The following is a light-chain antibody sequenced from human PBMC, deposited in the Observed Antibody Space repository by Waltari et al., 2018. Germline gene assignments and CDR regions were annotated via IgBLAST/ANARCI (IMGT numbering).Light chain of an antibody. J-gene: IGKJ1*01. CDR3: QQYNEWPRT. CDR2: GAS. V-gene: IGKV3-15*01. Sequence: EVVLTHSPATLSVSPGERATLTCRASQGVDYFLAWYQQQDGQAPRLLVYGASTRATGIPTRFSGSGSGTEFTLSISSLQSEDFGIYYCQQYNEWPRTFGQGTRVEI. CDR1: QGVDYF.